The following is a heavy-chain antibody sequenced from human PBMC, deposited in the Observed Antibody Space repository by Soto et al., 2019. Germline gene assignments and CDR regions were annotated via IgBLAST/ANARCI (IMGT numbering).Heavy chain of an antibody. D-gene: IGHD3-3*01. Sequence: GGSLRLSCAASGFTFSSYSMNWVRQAPGKGLKRVTSISSSSSYIYNADSVKCRFTISRDNAKISLYLQMNSLRAEDTAVYYFARDLRYYDFWSGVDAFDIWGQGTMVTVSS. CDR3: ARDLRYYDFWSGVDAFDI. V-gene: IGHV3-21*01. CDR1: GFTFSSYS. CDR2: ISSSSSYI. J-gene: IGHJ3*02.